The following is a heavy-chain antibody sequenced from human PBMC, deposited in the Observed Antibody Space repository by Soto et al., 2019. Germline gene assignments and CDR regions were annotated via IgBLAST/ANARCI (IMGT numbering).Heavy chain of an antibody. D-gene: IGHD4-17*01. CDR1: GGTFSSYA. V-gene: IGHV1-69*01. Sequence: QVQLVQSGAEVKKPGSSVKVSCKASGGTFSSYAISWVRQAPGQGLEWMGGIIAIFGTANYAQKFQGRVTITADDSTSTAYMGLSSLRSEDTAVYYCASYGGKPRQYYYGMDVWGQGTTVTGSS. CDR2: IIAIFGTA. J-gene: IGHJ6*02. CDR3: ASYGGKPRQYYYGMDV.